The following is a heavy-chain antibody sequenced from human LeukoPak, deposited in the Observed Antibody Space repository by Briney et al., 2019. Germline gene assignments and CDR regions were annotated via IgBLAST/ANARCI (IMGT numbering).Heavy chain of an antibody. Sequence: PSETLSLTCSVSGGSISSIVYSWGWIRQPPGQGLEWIGTIYYSGSTSYNPSLKSRVTISADTPRNQFSLKLPSVPAADTAVYYCARHSRSVEYGSGSYTWDYWGQGTLVTVSS. CDR3: ARHSRSVEYGSGSYTWDY. CDR2: IYYSGST. V-gene: IGHV4-39*01. D-gene: IGHD3-10*01. J-gene: IGHJ4*02. CDR1: GGSISSIVYS.